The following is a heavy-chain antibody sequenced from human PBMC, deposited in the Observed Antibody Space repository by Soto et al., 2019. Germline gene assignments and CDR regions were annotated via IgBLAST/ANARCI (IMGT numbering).Heavy chain of an antibody. CDR1: GFTFSSYA. J-gene: IGHJ4*02. CDR2: ISARGGST. Sequence: GGSLRLSCAASGFTFSSYAMSWVRQAPGKGLEWVSAISARGGSTYYADSVKGRFTISRDNAKNTLYLQMNSLRAEDTAIYYCAKEAIGCSVTSCYFDYWGQGALVTVSS. V-gene: IGHV3-23*01. D-gene: IGHD2-2*01. CDR3: AKEAIGCSVTSCYFDY.